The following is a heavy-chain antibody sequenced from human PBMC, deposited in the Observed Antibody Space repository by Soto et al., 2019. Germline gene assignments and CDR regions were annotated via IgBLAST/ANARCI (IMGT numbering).Heavy chain of an antibody. J-gene: IGHJ3*02. CDR2: ISGGGYST. CDR1: GLTFSSYA. V-gene: IGHV3-23*01. CDR3: AKDMVSSTASDAFDI. D-gene: IGHD3-10*01. Sequence: EVQLLESGGGLVQPGGSLRLSCSASGLTFSSYAMTWVRQAPGKGLEWVSGISGGGYSTDYADSVKGRFTISRDNSKNTLYPQMNSLRVEDTAVYYCAKDMVSSTASDAFDIWGQGTMVTVSS.